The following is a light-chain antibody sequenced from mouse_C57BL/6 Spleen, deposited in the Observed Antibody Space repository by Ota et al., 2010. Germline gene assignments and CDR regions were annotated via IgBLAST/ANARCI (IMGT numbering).Light chain of an antibody. V-gene: IGKV6-23*01. CDR2: WAS. CDR3: QQYSSYPYT. J-gene: IGKJ2*01. Sequence: DIVMTQSHKFMSTSVGDRVSITCKASQDVGTAVAWYQQKPGQSPKLLIYWASTRHTGVPDRFTGSGSGTDFTLTISNVQSEDLADYFCQQYSSYPYTFGGDQAGNKT. CDR1: QDVGTA.